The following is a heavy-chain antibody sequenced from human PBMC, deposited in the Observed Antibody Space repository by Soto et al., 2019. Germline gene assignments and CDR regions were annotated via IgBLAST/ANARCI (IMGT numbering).Heavy chain of an antibody. CDR3: AKEWSGYDTAFFV. CDR2: ISHDRSNK. D-gene: IGHD5-12*01. J-gene: IGHJ1*01. CDR1: GFIFSDYG. Sequence: QVQLVESGGGVVQPGRSLRLSCVASGFIFSDYGMHWVRQAPCKGLEWVAVISHDRSNKFFADSVKGRFTISRDNSKNTQYLQMNSLGAEETDVYYCAKEWSGYDTAFFVWGQGTLVTVSS. V-gene: IGHV3-30*18.